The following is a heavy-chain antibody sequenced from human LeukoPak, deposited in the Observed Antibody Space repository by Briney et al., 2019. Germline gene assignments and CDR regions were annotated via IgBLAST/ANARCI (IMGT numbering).Heavy chain of an antibody. J-gene: IGHJ4*02. CDR2: ISTNGGAT. Sequence: GGSLRLSCVGSGFTFRNSPMHWVRQAPGKGLEYVSGISTNGGATYYAEPVEGRFFISRDNSNNTLHLQMGRLRAEDTAVYFCAGYFGGARLPRYYFDFWGQGILVTVSS. V-gene: IGHV3-64*02. D-gene: IGHD2/OR15-2a*01. CDR1: GFTFRNSP. CDR3: AGYFGGARLPRYYFDF.